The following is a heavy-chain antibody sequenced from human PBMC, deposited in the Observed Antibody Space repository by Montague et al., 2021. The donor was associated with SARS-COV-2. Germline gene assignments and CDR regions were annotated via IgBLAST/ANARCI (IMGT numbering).Heavy chain of an antibody. J-gene: IGHJ6*02. V-gene: IGHV3-23*01. CDR3: AKDSYYYGLGYGMGV. CDR2: STGRGGDGGT. Sequence: SLRLSCAASGFTFSNYAMNWFRQPPGKTLQWVASSTGRGGDGGTYHADSVKGRFSISRDNSKNVLYLQMNSLRAEDTALYYCAKDSYYYGLGYGMGVWGQGTTVTVSS. CDR1: GFTFSNYA. D-gene: IGHD3-10*01.